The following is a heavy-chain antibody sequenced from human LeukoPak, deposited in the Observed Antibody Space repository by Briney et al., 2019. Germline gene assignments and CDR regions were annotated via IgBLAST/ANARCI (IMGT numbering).Heavy chain of an antibody. CDR1: GFTFSSYG. J-gene: IGHJ6*02. CDR3: ARDRASSWYGMDV. Sequence: PGRSLRLSCAASGFTFSSYGMHWVRQAPGKGLEWVALIWSDGNNKYYADSVQGRFTISRDNSKNTLYLQMNSLRAEDTAVYYCARDRASSWYGMDVWGQGTTVTVSS. CDR2: IWSDGNNK. D-gene: IGHD6-13*01. V-gene: IGHV3-33*01.